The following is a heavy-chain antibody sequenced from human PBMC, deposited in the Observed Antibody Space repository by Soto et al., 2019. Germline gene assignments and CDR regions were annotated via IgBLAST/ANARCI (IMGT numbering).Heavy chain of an antibody. D-gene: IGHD2-15*01. Sequence: QVQLVQSGAEVKKPGSSVKVSCKASGGTFSSYAISWVRQAPGQGLEWMGGIIPIFGTANYAQKFQGRVTITADEPTSTAYMELSSLRSEDTAVYYCASRLVAGVVVTPFDYRGQGPLVTVSS. J-gene: IGHJ4*02. CDR3: ASRLVAGVVVTPFDY. CDR1: GGTFSSYA. CDR2: IIPIFGTA. V-gene: IGHV1-69*12.